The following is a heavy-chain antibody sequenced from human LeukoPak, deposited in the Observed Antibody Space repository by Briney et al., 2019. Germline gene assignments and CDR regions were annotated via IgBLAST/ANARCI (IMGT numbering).Heavy chain of an antibody. J-gene: IGHJ4*02. CDR3: ATGQQYFDY. CDR1: GYTFTGYY. CDR2: IIPIFGTA. D-gene: IGHD6-13*01. Sequence: GASVKVSCKASGYTFTGYYMHWVRQAPGQGLEWMGGIIPIFGTANYAQKFQGRVTITADESTSTAYMELSSLRSEDTAVYYCATGQQYFDYWGQGTLVTVSS. V-gene: IGHV1-69*13.